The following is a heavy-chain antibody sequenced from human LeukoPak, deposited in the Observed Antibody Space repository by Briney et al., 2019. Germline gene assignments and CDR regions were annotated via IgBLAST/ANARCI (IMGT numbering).Heavy chain of an antibody. CDR1: GFTFSSYS. CDR2: IGSTSRPV. Sequence: GGSLRLSCAASGFTFSSYSMNWVRQAPGKGLEWVSYIGSTSRPVYYADSVKGRFTISRDNAKNSLFLQMNSLRDEDTAIYFCARANYYDTNPFDFWGQGTLVTVSS. V-gene: IGHV3-48*02. CDR3: ARANYYDTNPFDF. J-gene: IGHJ4*02. D-gene: IGHD3-22*01.